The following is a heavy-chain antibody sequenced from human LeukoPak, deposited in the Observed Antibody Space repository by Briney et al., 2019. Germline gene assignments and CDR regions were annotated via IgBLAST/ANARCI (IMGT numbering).Heavy chain of an antibody. CDR1: GAPFSSSA. J-gene: IGHJ4*02. CDR3: ARDVGPGDAWGFDY. D-gene: IGHD3-10*01. V-gene: IGHV1-69*06. CDR2: IIPILGTA. Sequence: ASVKLSCKASGAPFSSSAISWVRQAPGQGLEWMGGIIPILGTANSAQKFQGRVTITADKSTSTAYMELSSLRSEDTAVYYCARDVGPGDAWGFDYWGQGTLVTVSS.